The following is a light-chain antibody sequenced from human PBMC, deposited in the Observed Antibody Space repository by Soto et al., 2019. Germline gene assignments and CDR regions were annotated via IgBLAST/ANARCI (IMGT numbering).Light chain of an antibody. CDR1: SSDVGSYNR. J-gene: IGLJ2*01. V-gene: IGLV2-18*01. Sequence: QSALTQPPSVSGSPGQSVTISCTGTSSDVGSYNRVSWYQQPPGTAPKLMIYEVSNRPSGVPDRFSGSKSGNTASLTISGLQAEDEADYYCSVYTSSSTVVFGGGTKLTVL. CDR3: SVYTSSSTVV. CDR2: EVS.